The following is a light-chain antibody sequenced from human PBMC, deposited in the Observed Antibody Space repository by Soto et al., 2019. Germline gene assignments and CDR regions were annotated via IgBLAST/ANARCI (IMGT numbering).Light chain of an antibody. CDR2: YDS. CDR3: QVWDSSSDHVI. Sequence: SYELTQPPSVSVAPGKTARITCGGNNIGSKSVHWYQQKPGQAPVLVIYYDSDRPPGIPERFSGSNSGNTATLTISRVEAGDEADYYCQVWDSSSDHVIFGGGTKVTVL. CDR1: NIGSKS. V-gene: IGLV3-21*04. J-gene: IGLJ2*01.